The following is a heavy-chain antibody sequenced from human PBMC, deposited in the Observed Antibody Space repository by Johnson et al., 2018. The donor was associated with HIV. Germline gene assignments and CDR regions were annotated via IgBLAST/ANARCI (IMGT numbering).Heavy chain of an antibody. D-gene: IGHD7-27*01. J-gene: IGHJ3*02. CDR1: GFTFSSYG. Sequence: QVQLVESGGGLVQPGRSLRLSCAASGFTFSSYGMHWVRQAPGKGLEWVAFIRYDGSYKYYADSVKGRFTISRDNSKNTLYLQMNSLRAEDTAVYYCASDWGLRHAFDIWGQGTMVTVSS. CDR3: ASDWGLRHAFDI. V-gene: IGHV3-30*02. CDR2: IRYDGSYK.